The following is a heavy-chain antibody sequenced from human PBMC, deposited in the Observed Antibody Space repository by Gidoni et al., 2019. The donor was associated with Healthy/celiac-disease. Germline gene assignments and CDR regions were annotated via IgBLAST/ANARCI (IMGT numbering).Heavy chain of an antibody. D-gene: IGHD3-22*01. CDR3: AATYYYDSSGYGAFDI. CDR2: INPSGGST. V-gene: IGHV1-46*01. J-gene: IGHJ3*02. Sequence: QVQLVQSGAEVKKPGASVKVSCKASGYTFTSYYMHWVRQAPGQGLEWMGIINPSGGSTSYAQKFQGRVTMTRDTSTSTVYMELSSLRSEDTAVYYCAATYYYDSSGYGAFDIWGQGTMVTVSS. CDR1: GYTFTSYY.